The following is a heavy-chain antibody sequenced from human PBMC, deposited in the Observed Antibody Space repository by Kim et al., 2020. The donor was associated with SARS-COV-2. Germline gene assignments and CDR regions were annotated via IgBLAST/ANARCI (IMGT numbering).Heavy chain of an antibody. Sequence: SETLSLTCTVSGGSISSGGYYWSWIRQHPGKGLEWIGYIYYSGSTYYNPSLKSRVTISVDTSKNQFSLKLSSVTAADTAVYHCARGEFYYDSSGLKQYYFDYWGQGTLVTVSS. CDR3: ARGEFYYDSSGLKQYYFDY. V-gene: IGHV4-31*03. J-gene: IGHJ4*02. CDR2: IYYSGST. CDR1: GGSISSGGYY. D-gene: IGHD3-22*01.